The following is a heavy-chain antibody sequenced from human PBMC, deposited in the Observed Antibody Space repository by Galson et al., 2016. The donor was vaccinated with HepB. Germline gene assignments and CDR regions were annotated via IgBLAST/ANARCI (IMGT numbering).Heavy chain of an antibody. V-gene: IGHV4-39*01. Sequence: ETLSLTCTVCGVSISNSHSYWTWIRQSPEKGLEWIGDIYYSGDTSYNPTLKSRVALFVDVSKNQFSLKLNSVTAADTSVYYCARREFCGSLSCRHAFDIWGHGAMVTVSS. CDR2: IYYSGDT. CDR1: GVSISNSHSY. D-gene: IGHD3/OR15-3a*01. J-gene: IGHJ3*02. CDR3: ARREFCGSLSCRHAFDI.